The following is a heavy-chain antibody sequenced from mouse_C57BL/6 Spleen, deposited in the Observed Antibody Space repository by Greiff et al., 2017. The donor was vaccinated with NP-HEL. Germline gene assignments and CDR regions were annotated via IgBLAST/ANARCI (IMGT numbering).Heavy chain of an antibody. CDR2: IYPSDSET. CDR1: GYTFTSYW. V-gene: IGHV1-61*01. Sequence: QVQLQQPGAELVRPGSSVKLSCKASGYTFTSYWMDWVKQRPGQGLECIGNIYPSDSETHYNQKFKDKATLTVDKSSSTAYMQLSSLTSEDSAVYYCARSGTTVVAHWYFDVWGTGTTVTVSS. J-gene: IGHJ1*03. D-gene: IGHD1-1*01. CDR3: ARSGTTVVAHWYFDV.